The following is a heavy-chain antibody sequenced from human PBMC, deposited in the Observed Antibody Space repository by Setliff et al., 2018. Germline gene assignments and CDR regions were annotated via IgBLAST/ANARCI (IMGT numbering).Heavy chain of an antibody. D-gene: IGHD3-16*01. CDR1: GGSISNYY. Sequence: SETLSLTCTVSGGSISNYYWSWIRQPPGKGLEWIGYIYGSGSTNFNPSLKSRVNMSVDTSNNQFVLNLKAVTAADTAVYYCARDRTAYTYGLDVWGQGTTVTVSS. CDR3: ARDRTAYTYGLDV. CDR2: IYGSGST. J-gene: IGHJ6*02. V-gene: IGHV4-59*01.